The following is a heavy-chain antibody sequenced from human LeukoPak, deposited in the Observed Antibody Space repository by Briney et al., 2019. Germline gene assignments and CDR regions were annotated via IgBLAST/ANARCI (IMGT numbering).Heavy chain of an antibody. CDR3: ARGQKYCSSTSCYGNYYYYGMDV. D-gene: IGHD2-2*01. V-gene: IGHV4-34*01. CDR2: INHSGST. Sequence: SETLSLPCAVYGGSFSGYYWSWIRQPPGKGLEWIGEINHSGSTNYNPSLKSRVTISVDTSKNQFSLKLSSVTAADTAVYYCARGQKYCSSTSCYGNYYYYGMDVWGQGTTVTVSS. CDR1: GGSFSGYY. J-gene: IGHJ6*02.